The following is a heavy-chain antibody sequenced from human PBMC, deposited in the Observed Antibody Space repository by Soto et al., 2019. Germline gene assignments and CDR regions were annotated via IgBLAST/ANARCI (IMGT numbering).Heavy chain of an antibody. Sequence: QVQLVQSGAEVKKPGSSVKVSCKASGGTFSSYAISWVRQAPGQRLEWMGGIIPIFGTANYAQKFQGRVTITADESTSTAYMELSSLRSEDTAVYYCARFIRYCSSTSCYELDPWGQGTLVTVSS. CDR3: ARFIRYCSSTSCYELDP. V-gene: IGHV1-69*01. CDR2: IIPIFGTA. CDR1: GGTFSSYA. J-gene: IGHJ5*02. D-gene: IGHD2-2*01.